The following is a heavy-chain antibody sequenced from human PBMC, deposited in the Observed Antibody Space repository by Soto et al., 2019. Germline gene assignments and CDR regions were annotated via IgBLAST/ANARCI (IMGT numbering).Heavy chain of an antibody. D-gene: IGHD3-9*01. J-gene: IGHJ6*02. CDR1: GYIFTGYH. CDR2: INPNSGDT. CDR3: ARDARGTRGFDEMDI. Sequence: AAVKVSCKASGYIFTGYHIHWVRQAPGRGLEWMGWINPNSGDTEYAQKFQGRVTMTRDTSFNLVYMEMSGLMSDDTAVYYCARDARGTRGFDEMDIWGQGTTVTVSS. V-gene: IGHV1-2*02.